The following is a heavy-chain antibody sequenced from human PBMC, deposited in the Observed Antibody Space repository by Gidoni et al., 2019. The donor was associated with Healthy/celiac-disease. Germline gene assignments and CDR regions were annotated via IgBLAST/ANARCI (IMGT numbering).Heavy chain of an antibody. CDR2: ISDDGSNK. D-gene: IGHD1-26*01. J-gene: IGHJ4*02. Sequence: QVQLVESGGGVVQPGRSLRLSCAASGFTFSSYAMHWVRQAPGKGLEWVAVISDDGSNKYYADSVKGRFTISRDNSKNTLYLQMNSLRAEDTAVYYCASPLEWELLGYWGQGTLVTVSS. V-gene: IGHV3-30-3*01. CDR3: ASPLEWELLGY. CDR1: GFTFSSYA.